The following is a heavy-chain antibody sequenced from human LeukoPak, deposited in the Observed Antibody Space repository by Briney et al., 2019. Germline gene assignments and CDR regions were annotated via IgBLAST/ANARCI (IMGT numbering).Heavy chain of an antibody. CDR1: GYIFTTYW. D-gene: IGHD1-26*01. CDR2: IYPGDSDT. Sequence: GESLKISCKGSGYIFTTYWIVWVRQMPGKGLEWMGIIYPGDSDTRYSPSFQGQVTISADKSISTAYLQWNSLKASDTAMYYCATRYSGSYYYNYWGQGTLVTVSS. J-gene: IGHJ4*02. V-gene: IGHV5-51*01. CDR3: ATRYSGSYYYNY.